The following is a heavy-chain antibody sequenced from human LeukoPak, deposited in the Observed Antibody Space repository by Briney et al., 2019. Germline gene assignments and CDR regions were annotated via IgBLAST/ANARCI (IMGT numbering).Heavy chain of an antibody. D-gene: IGHD3-3*01. CDR2: INHSGST. CDR1: GGSFSGYY. Sequence: SETLSLTCAVYGGSFSGYYWSWIRQPPGKGLEWIGEINHSGSTNYNPSLKSRVTISVDTSKNQFSLKLSSVTAADTAVYYCARRRGYDFWSGYYPFDYWGQGTLVTVSS. CDR3: ARRRGYDFWSGYYPFDY. V-gene: IGHV4-34*01. J-gene: IGHJ4*02.